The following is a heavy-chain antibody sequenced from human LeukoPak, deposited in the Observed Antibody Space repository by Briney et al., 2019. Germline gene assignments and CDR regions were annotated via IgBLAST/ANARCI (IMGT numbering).Heavy chain of an antibody. D-gene: IGHD2-15*01. CDR1: GFTFSSYA. Sequence: PGRSLRPSCAASGFTFSSYAMHWVRQAPGKWLEWEAVILYDGSNKYYADSVKGRFTISRDNSKNTLSLQMNSLRAEDTAVYYCATPVQKEVVVVAANAGWSQGTLVTVYS. V-gene: IGHV3-30-3*01. J-gene: IGHJ4*02. CDR3: ATPVQKEVVVVAANAG. CDR2: ILYDGSNK.